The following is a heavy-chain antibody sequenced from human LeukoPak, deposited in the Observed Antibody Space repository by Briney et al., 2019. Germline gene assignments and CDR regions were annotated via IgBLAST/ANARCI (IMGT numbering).Heavy chain of an antibody. CDR3: ARQTYYSSGYFDY. Sequence: PSETLSLTCTVSGGSLSSGSDYWGWIRQPPGKGLEWTGSIYYSGSTYYNPSLKSRVTISVDTSKKQFSLKLSSVTAADTAVYYCARQTYYSSGYFDYWGQGTPVTVSS. CDR2: IYYSGST. V-gene: IGHV4-39*01. J-gene: IGHJ4*02. D-gene: IGHD3-22*01. CDR1: GGSLSSGSDY.